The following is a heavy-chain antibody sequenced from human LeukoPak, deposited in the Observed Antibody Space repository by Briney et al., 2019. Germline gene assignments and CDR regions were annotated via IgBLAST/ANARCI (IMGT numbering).Heavy chain of an antibody. CDR2: IYYSGST. D-gene: IGHD1-26*01. V-gene: IGHV4-59*01. CDR3: ARAYPYVRIVGAPYNWFDP. CDR1: GGSISSYY. J-gene: IGHJ5*02. Sequence: SETLSLTCTVSGGSISSYYWSWIRQPPGKGLEWIGYIYYSGSTNYNPSLKSRVTISVDTSKNQFSLKLSSVTAADTAVYYCARAYPYVRIVGAPYNWFDPWGQGTLVTVSS.